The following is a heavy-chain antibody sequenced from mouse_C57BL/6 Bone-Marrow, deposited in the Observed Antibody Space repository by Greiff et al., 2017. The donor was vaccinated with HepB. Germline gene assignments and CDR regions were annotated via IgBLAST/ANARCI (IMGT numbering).Heavy chain of an antibody. CDR2: IYPRSGNT. V-gene: IGHV1-81*01. CDR3: ARSLYYGSSPAWFAY. Sequence: VQLQQSGAELARPGASVKLSCKASGYTFTSYGISWVKQRTGQGLEWIGEIYPRSGNTYYNEKFKGKATLTADKSSSTAYMELRSLTSEDSAVYFCARSLYYGSSPAWFAYWGQGTLVTVSA. J-gene: IGHJ3*01. CDR1: GYTFTSYG. D-gene: IGHD1-1*01.